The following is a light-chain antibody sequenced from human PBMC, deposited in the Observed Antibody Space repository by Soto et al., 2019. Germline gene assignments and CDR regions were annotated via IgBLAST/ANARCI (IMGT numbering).Light chain of an antibody. CDR1: HGISNW. J-gene: IGKJ1*01. CDR2: AAS. V-gene: IGKV1-27*01. CDR3: QQYNSYST. Sequence: MHMTHSPSSLSAPVLYRVTITCRASHGISNWLGWYQQKPGRVPKLLIYAASTLHSGVPSRFSGSGSGTDFTLTISSLQPDDFATYYCQQYNSYSTFGQGTKVDI.